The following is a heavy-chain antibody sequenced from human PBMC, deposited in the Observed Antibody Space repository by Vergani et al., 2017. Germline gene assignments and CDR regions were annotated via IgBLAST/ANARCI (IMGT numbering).Heavy chain of an antibody. Sequence: QVQLVQSGAEVKKPGAPVKVSCKASGYPFTGYYMPRVRHAPGQGLEWMGWINPNSGGTNYAQKFQGRVTMTRDTSISTAYMELSRLRSDDTAVYYCARTTMIVVVPWPYYFDYWGQGTLVTVSS. J-gene: IGHJ4*02. D-gene: IGHD3-22*01. CDR1: GYPFTGYY. CDR3: ARTTMIVVVPWPYYFDY. CDR2: INPNSGGT. V-gene: IGHV1-2*02.